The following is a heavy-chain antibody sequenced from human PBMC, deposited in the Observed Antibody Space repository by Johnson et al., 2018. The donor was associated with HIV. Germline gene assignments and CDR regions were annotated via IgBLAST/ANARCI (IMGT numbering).Heavy chain of an antibody. CDR1: GFTFSSYG. J-gene: IGHJ3*02. D-gene: IGHD6-13*01. CDR3: ARVLESKVAAGSWAFDI. Sequence: VQLVESGGGVVQPGGSLRLSCAASGFTFSSYGMHWVRQAPGKGLEWVANIKQDGSEKYYVDSVKGRFTISRDNAKNSLYLQMNSLRAEDTAVYYCARVLESKVAAGSWAFDIWGQGTMVTVSS. CDR2: IKQDGSEK. V-gene: IGHV3-7*01.